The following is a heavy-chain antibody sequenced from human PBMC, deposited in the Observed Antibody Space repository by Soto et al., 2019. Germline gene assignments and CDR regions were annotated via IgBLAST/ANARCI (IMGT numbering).Heavy chain of an antibody. CDR2: ISYDGSNK. J-gene: IGHJ6*02. Sequence: GGSLRLSCAASGFTFSSYGMHWVRQAPGKGLEWVAVISYDGSNKYYADSVKGRFTISRDNSKNTLYLQMNSLRAEDTAVYYCAKAQYPYYYYGMDVWGQGTTVTVSS. V-gene: IGHV3-30*18. CDR3: AKAQYPYYYYGMDV. D-gene: IGHD4-4*01. CDR1: GFTFSSYG.